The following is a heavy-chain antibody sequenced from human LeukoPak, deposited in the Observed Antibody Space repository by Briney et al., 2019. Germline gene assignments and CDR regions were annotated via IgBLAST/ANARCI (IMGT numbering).Heavy chain of an antibody. Sequence: GASVKVSCKASGYTFSDYFIHWVRQAPGQGLEWMGWINPNSGGTNYAQKFQGRVTMTRDMSLSTAYMEVNRLTSDDTAMYYCARYLMGNPSYWGQGTLVTVSS. CDR2: INPNSGGT. V-gene: IGHV1-2*02. D-gene: IGHD2-8*01. CDR1: GYTFSDYF. J-gene: IGHJ4*02. CDR3: ARYLMGNPSY.